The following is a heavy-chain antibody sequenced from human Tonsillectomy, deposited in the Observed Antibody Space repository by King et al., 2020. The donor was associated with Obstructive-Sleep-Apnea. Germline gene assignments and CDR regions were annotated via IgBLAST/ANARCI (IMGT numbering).Heavy chain of an antibody. Sequence: VQLVESGGGLVKPGGSLRLSCAASGFTFSSYSMNWVRQAPGKGLEWVSSISSSSSYIYYADSVKGRFTISRDNAKNSLYLQMNSLRAEDTAVYYCARAVMPEVLPRVVFDPWGQGTLVTVSS. CDR3: ARAVMPEVLPRVVFDP. CDR1: GFTFSSYS. CDR2: ISSSSSYI. J-gene: IGHJ5*02. D-gene: IGHD3-16*01. V-gene: IGHV3-21*01.